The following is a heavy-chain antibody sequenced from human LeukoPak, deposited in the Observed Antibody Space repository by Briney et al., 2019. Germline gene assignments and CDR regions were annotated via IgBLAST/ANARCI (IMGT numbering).Heavy chain of an antibody. J-gene: IGHJ4*02. Sequence: SETLSLTCTVSGGSISSSSFYWGWIRQPPGKGLEWIGSMSYSGSTYYKPSLKSRVTISVDTSKNQFSLKMSSVTAADTAVYYCATQKGYFLPPDYWGQGTLVTVSS. D-gene: IGHD2/OR15-2a*01. V-gene: IGHV4-39*01. CDR1: GGSISSSSFY. CDR3: ATQKGYFLPPDY. CDR2: MSYSGST.